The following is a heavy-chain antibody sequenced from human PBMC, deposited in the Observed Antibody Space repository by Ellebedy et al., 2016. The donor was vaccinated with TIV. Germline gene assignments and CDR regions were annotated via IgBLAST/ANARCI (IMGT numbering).Heavy chain of an antibody. CDR2: IYSGSST. V-gene: IGHV3-53*01. Sequence: GESLKISCAASGFTFSSYWMSWVRQAPGKGLEWVSVIYSGSSTYYADSVKGRFIISRDNSKNALYLQMNSLRAEDTAVYYCARGPYSNDWYFDLWGRGTLVTVSS. D-gene: IGHD6-13*01. J-gene: IGHJ2*01. CDR3: ARGPYSNDWYFDL. CDR1: GFTFSSYW.